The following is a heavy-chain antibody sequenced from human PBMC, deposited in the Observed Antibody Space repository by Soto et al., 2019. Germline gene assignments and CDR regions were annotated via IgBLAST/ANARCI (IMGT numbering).Heavy chain of an antibody. CDR2: ILYDGSDK. D-gene: IGHD5-12*01. J-gene: IGHJ4*02. CDR3: ARLHTSVVDDY. CDR1: GFTFNSYA. Sequence: PGGSLRLSCAASGFTFNSYAMHWIRQAPGKGLEWVAVILYDGSDKYYADSVKGRFTISRDNSKNTLYLHMNSLRTEDTAVYYCARLHTSVVDDYWGQGTLVTVSS. V-gene: IGHV3-30*03.